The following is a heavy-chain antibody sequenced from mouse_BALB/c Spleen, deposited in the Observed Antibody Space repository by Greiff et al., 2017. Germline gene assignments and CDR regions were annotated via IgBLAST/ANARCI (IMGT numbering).Heavy chain of an antibody. CDR2: ISSGGSYT. Sequence: EVMLVESGGGLVKPGGSLKLSCAASGFTFSSYAMSWVRQTPEKRLEWVATISSGGSYTYYPDSVKGRFTISRDNAKNTLYLQMSSLRSEDTAMYYCARHDGYDLDYWGQGTTLTVSS. D-gene: IGHD2-2*01. CDR1: GFTFSSYA. J-gene: IGHJ2*01. V-gene: IGHV5-9-3*01. CDR3: ARHDGYDLDY.